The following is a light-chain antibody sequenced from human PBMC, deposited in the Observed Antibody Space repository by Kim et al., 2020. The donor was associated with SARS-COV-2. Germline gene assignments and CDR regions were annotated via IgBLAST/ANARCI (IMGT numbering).Light chain of an antibody. Sequence: DIQMTQSPSSLSASVGDRVTITCQASEDIRNYLNWYQQKPGKPPKLLIYDASHLETGVPSRFSGSGSGTDFTFSIRSLQPEDVATYFCQQYDNLPPRITFGQGTRLEIK. CDR1: EDIRNY. CDR3: QQYDNLPPRIT. CDR2: DAS. V-gene: IGKV1-33*01. J-gene: IGKJ5*01.